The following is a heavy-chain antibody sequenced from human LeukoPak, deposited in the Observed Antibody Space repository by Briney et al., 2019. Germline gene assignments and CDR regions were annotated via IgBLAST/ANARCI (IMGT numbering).Heavy chain of an antibody. CDR2: IYHSGST. Sequence: PSGPLSLTCTVSGGSLSDGNWWSWVRQPPGKGLEWIGEIYHSGSTNYNPSLKTRVTISVDKSRNEFSLKLTSVAAAYLAVYYCARVLFGSGSSLDYWGQGTLVTVSS. J-gene: IGHJ4*02. CDR1: GGSLSDGNW. D-gene: IGHD3-10*01. V-gene: IGHV4-4*02. CDR3: ARVLFGSGSSLDY.